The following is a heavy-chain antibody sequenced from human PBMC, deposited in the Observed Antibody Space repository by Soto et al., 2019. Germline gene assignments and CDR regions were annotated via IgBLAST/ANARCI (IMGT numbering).Heavy chain of an antibody. CDR2: ISGSGDST. V-gene: IGHV3-23*01. J-gene: IGHJ4*02. D-gene: IGHD3-22*01. Sequence: DVQLLESGGDFVQPGVSLRLSCAASGFTFSSYAMSWVRQAPVKGLEWGSTISGSGDSTYYADSVKGRFTISRDNSKNTLYLQMSSLRAEDTAIYYCAKGHYYDTSGYFGYWGQGTLVTVSS. CDR1: GFTFSSYA. CDR3: AKGHYYDTSGYFGY.